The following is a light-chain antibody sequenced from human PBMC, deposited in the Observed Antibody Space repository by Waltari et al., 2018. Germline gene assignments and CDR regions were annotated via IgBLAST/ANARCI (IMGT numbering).Light chain of an antibody. J-gene: IGKJ1*01. Sequence: CRASQSVGPYLAWYQQTPGQAPRLLIYGASNRAAGIPDRFSGSGSGTDFSLTISRLEPEDFAVYYCQKYERLPATFGQGTKVEIK. CDR2: GAS. CDR1: QSVGPY. V-gene: IGKV3-20*01. CDR3: QKYERLPAT.